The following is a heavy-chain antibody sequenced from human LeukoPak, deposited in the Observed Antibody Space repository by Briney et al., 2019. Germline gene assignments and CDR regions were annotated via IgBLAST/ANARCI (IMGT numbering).Heavy chain of an antibody. CDR3: ARGRHRGYYYDSSGYYPYY. V-gene: IGHV1-8*01. CDR1: GYTFTSYD. J-gene: IGHJ4*02. CDR2: MNPNSGNI. D-gene: IGHD3-22*01. Sequence: GASVKVSCKASGYTFTSYDINWVRQATGQGLEWMGWMNPNSGNIGYAQKFQGRVTMTRNTSISTAYMELSSLRSEDTAVYYCARGRHRGYYYDSSGYYPYYWGQGTLVTVSS.